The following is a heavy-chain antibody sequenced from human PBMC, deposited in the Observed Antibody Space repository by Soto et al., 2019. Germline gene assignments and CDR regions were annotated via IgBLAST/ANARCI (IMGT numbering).Heavy chain of an antibody. CDR3: ARAMAGFAFDI. J-gene: IGHJ3*02. CDR1: GGSISSGDYC. V-gene: IGHV4-30-2*01. Sequence: SETLSLTCAVSGGSISSGDYCWSWIRQPPGKGLEWIGYIYHSGSTSYNPSLKSRVTISVDRSKNQFSLNLSSVTAADTAVYYCARAMAGFAFDIWGQGTMVTVSS. CDR2: IYHSGST.